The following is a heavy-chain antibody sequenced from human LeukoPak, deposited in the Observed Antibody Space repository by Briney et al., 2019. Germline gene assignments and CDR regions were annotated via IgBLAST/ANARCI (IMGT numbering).Heavy chain of an antibody. D-gene: IGHD3-3*01. CDR3: AKAGADITIFGVVIKSSAPFDY. CDR1: GFTFDDYV. V-gene: IGHV3-9*01. J-gene: IGHJ4*02. Sequence: PGGSLRLSCAASGFTFDDYVMHWVRQAPGKGLEWVSGISWNSGSIGYADSVKGRFTISRDNAKNSLYLQMNGLRAEDTALYYCAKAGADITIFGVVIKSSAPFDYWGQGTLVTVSS. CDR2: ISWNSGSI.